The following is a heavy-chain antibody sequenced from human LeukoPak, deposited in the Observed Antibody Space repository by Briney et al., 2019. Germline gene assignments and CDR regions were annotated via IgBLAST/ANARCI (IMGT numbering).Heavy chain of an antibody. J-gene: IGHJ4*02. D-gene: IGHD6-19*01. CDR3: AKVGSGWYGVDY. Sequence: GGSLRLSCVASGIIFSSYGMHWVRQAPGRGLEWVAFIRYDGSNKYYTDSVKGRCTISRDNSKNTLYLQMNSLRDEDTAVYYCAKVGSGWYGVDYWGQGTLVTVSS. CDR1: GIIFSSYG. CDR2: IRYDGSNK. V-gene: IGHV3-30*02.